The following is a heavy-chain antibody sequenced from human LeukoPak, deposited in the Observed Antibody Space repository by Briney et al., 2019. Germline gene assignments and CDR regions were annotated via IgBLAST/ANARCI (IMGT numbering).Heavy chain of an antibody. J-gene: IGHJ5*02. D-gene: IGHD3-22*01. Sequence: GDPLKISCQRSEDRLSNYWIAWVRHMPGKGLKWTGIIYPVDSDSGIRPLCEGQFTLSVDKSINTVNLQWSIRKASDPASYYGARQRDSSGAYPEFDPWGQGTLVTVSS. CDR1: EDRLSNYW. V-gene: IGHV5-51*01. CDR2: IYPVDSDS. CDR3: ARQRDSSGAYPEFDP.